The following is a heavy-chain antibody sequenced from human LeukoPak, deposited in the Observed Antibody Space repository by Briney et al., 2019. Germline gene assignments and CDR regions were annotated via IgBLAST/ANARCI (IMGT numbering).Heavy chain of an antibody. J-gene: IGHJ4*02. V-gene: IGHV3-23*01. CDR2: ISGSGSST. CDR1: GFTFSSYA. Sequence: GGSLRLPCAASGFTFSSYAMSWVRQAPGKGLEWVSAISGSGSSTYYADSVKGRFTISRDNSKNTLYLQMNSLRAEDTAVYYCARWGPGATQPFDYWGQGTLVTVSS. CDR3: ARWGPGATQPFDY. D-gene: IGHD1-26*01.